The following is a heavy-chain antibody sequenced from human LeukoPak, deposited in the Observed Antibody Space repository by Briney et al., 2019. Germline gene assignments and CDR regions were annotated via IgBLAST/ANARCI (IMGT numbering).Heavy chain of an antibody. CDR2: IRYDGSNK. CDR3: AKPPTTGFYYFDY. D-gene: IGHD4-11*01. V-gene: IGHV3-30*02. J-gene: IGHJ4*02. Sequence: GGSLRLSCAASGFTFSSYGMHWVRQAPGKGLEWVAFIRYDGSNKYYADSVKGRFTISRDNSKNTLYLQMNSLRAEDTAIYYCAKPPTTGFYYFDYWGQGTLVTVSS. CDR1: GFTFSSYG.